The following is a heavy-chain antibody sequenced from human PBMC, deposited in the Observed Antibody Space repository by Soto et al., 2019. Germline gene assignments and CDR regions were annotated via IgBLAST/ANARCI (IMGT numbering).Heavy chain of an antibody. D-gene: IGHD1-26*01. CDR3: TRDQGGSYDSWFDP. CDR1: GGSISSYY. CDR2: IYYSGST. J-gene: IGHJ5*02. Sequence: TSDTLSLTCTVSGGSISSYYWSWIRQPPGKGLEWIGYIYYSGSTNYNPSLRSRVTISVDTSKNSVSLQMNSLRVDDTAVYFCTRDQGGSYDSWFDPWGLGTLVTVSS. V-gene: IGHV4-59*12.